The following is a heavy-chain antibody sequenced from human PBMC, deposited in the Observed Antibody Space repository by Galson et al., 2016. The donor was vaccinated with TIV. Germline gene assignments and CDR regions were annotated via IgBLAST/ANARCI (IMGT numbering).Heavy chain of an antibody. CDR2: TYYRSKWYN. V-gene: IGHV6-1*01. CDR1: GDSVSSNRAA. D-gene: IGHD2-21*01. Sequence: CAISGDSVSSNRAAWNWIRQSPSRGPEWLGRTYYRSKWYNDYALSVKSRMTINIDTSKNQVSLQLNSVTPEDTAVYYCARGPHPSHIVLRGPPPNWFDPWGQGTLVTVSS. J-gene: IGHJ5*02. CDR3: ARGPHPSHIVLRGPPPNWFDP.